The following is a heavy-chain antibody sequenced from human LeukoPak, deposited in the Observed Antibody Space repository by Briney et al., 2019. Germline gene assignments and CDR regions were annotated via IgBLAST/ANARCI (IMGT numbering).Heavy chain of an antibody. V-gene: IGHV1-18*01. J-gene: IGHJ4*02. CDR2: ISAYKGNT. CDR1: GYTFTSYG. Sequence: ASVKVSCKASGYTFTSYGISWVRQAPGQGLEWMGWISAYKGNTNYAQKLQGRVTMTTDTSTSTAYMELRSLRSDDTAVYYCARDRVVPAAITGGDYWGQGTLVTVSS. D-gene: IGHD2-2*02. CDR3: ARDRVVPAAITGGDY.